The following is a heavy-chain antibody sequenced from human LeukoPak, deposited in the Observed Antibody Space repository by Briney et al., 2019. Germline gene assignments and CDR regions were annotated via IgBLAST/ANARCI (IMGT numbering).Heavy chain of an antibody. Sequence: KPSETLSLTCTVSGGSISSYYWSWIRQPPGKGLEWIGYIYYSGSTNYNPSLKSRVTISVDTSKNQFSLKLSSVTAADTAVYYCAGRDTAMAHDYWGQGTLVTVSS. CDR3: AGRDTAMAHDY. J-gene: IGHJ4*02. CDR2: IYYSGST. CDR1: GGSISSYY. D-gene: IGHD5-18*01. V-gene: IGHV4-59*01.